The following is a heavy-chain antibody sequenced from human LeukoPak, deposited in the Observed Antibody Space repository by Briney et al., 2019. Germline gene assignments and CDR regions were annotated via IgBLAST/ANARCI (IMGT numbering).Heavy chain of an antibody. CDR1: VFTFDDYA. J-gene: IGHJ4*02. D-gene: IGHD3-22*01. CDR2: ISWNSGSI. V-gene: IGHV3-9*01. Sequence: GGSLRLSCAASVFTFDDYAMLWVRPAPGKGLEWVSGISWNSGSIGYADSVKGRFTISRDNAKNSLYLQMNSLRAEDTALYYCAKDTAPHSSGSSFDYWGQGTLVTVSS. CDR3: AKDTAPHSSGSSFDY.